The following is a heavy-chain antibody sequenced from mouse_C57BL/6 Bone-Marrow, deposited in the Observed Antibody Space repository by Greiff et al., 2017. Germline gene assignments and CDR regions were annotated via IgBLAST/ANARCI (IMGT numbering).Heavy chain of an antibody. CDR2: IYPGDGDT. J-gene: IGHJ3*01. Sequence: QVQLQQSGPELVKPGASVKISCTASGYAFSSSWMNWVKQRPGKGLEWIGRIYPGDGDTNYNGKFKGKATLTANKSSSTAYMQLSSLTSEDSAVYCCARGGVLLAYWGQGTLVTVSA. CDR1: GYAFSSSW. V-gene: IGHV1-82*01. CDR3: ARGGVLLAY. D-gene: IGHD1-1*01.